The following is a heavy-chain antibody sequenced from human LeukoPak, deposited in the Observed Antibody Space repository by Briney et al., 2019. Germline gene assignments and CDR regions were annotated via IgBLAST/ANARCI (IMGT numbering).Heavy chain of an antibody. CDR1: GYTLTELS. D-gene: IGHD3-22*01. CDR2: FDPEDGET. J-gene: IGHJ3*02. CDR3: ARDQYYYESSGYAGVFDI. V-gene: IGHV1-24*01. Sequence: ASVKVSCKVSGYTLTELSMHWVRQAPGKGLEWMGGFDPEDGETIYAQKFQGRVTMTEDTSTDTAYMELSSLRSEDTAVYYCARDQYYYESSGYAGVFDIWGQGTMVTVSS.